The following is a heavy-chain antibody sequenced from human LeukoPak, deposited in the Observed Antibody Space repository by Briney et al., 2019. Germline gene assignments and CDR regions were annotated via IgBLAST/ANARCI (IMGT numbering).Heavy chain of an antibody. CDR2: IIPIFGTT. J-gene: IGHJ2*01. CDR3: ARWGDSYFDL. D-gene: IGHD3-16*01. V-gene: IGHV1-69*05. Sequence: ASVNVSCKASGDTLRKYAISWVRQAPGQGLEWMGRIIPIFGTTYYAQKFQERVTLTTDESRSTVYMELSSLRSDDTAVYYCARWGDSYFDLWGRGTLVTVSS. CDR1: GDTLRKYA.